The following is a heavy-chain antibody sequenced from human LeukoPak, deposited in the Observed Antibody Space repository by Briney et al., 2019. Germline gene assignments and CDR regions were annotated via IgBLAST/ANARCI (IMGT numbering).Heavy chain of an antibody. Sequence: PSETLSLTCTVSGVSISSYYWSWIRQPPGKGLEWIGYIYYSGSTNYNPSLKSRVTISVDTSKNQFSLKLSSVTAADTAVYYCARAAREMATTPDFDYWGQGTLVTVSS. J-gene: IGHJ4*02. D-gene: IGHD5-24*01. V-gene: IGHV4-59*01. CDR3: ARAAREMATTPDFDY. CDR2: IYYSGST. CDR1: GVSISSYY.